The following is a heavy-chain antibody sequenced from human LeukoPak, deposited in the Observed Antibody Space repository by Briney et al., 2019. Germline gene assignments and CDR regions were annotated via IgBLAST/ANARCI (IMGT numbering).Heavy chain of an antibody. J-gene: IGHJ3*02. CDR2: INAGNGNT. D-gene: IGHD3-9*01. V-gene: IGHV1-3*01. CDR1: GYTFTSYA. CDR3: ARDPTISEDAFDI. Sequence: ASVKVSCKASGYTFTSYAMHWVRQAPGQRLEWMGWINAGNGNTKYSQKFQGRVTITRDTSARTAYMELSSLRSEDTAVYYCARDPTISEDAFDIWGQGTMVTVSS.